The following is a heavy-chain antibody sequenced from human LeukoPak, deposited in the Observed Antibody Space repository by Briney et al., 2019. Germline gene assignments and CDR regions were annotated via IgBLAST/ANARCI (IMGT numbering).Heavy chain of an antibody. CDR2: INPNSGGT. CDR1: GYTFTGYY. J-gene: IGHJ3*02. V-gene: IGHV1-2*06. CDR3: ARTVAGDNDAFDI. Sequence: GASVKVSCKASGYTFTGYYMHWVRQAPGQGLEWMGRINPNSGGTNYAQKFQGRVTMTRDTSISTAYVELSRLRSDDTAVYYCARTVAGDNDAFDIWGQGTMVTVSS. D-gene: IGHD6-19*01.